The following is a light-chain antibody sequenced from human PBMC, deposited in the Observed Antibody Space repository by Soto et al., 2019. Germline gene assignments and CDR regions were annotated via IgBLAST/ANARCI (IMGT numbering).Light chain of an antibody. V-gene: IGLV2-11*01. CDR2: DVN. CDR1: SSDVGGYNF. Sequence: QSALTQPRSVSGSPGQSVTISCTGTSSDVGGYNFVSWYQQHPGKAPKLMIYDVNKRPSGVPDRLYGSKSGNTASLTISGLQAEDEADDYCCSYAGSYPWVFGGGTKLTVL. CDR3: CSYAGSYPWV. J-gene: IGLJ3*02.